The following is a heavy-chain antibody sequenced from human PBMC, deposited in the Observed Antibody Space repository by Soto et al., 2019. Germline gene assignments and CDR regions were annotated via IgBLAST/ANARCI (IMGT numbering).Heavy chain of an antibody. CDR1: VYTSTVYA. CDR2: MNTNSDET. J-gene: IGHJ6*02. Sequence: ASVXVSFKPCVYTSTVYAINFSSKAPGQGREWVGWMNTNSDETRAAQKFRGRLNLTRDKSMRAVYMKLSTLRPEDSAVYYCAREWSADGNFSGMDVWGQGTTV. CDR3: AREWSADGNFSGMDV. D-gene: IGHD6-13*01. V-gene: IGHV1-8*01.